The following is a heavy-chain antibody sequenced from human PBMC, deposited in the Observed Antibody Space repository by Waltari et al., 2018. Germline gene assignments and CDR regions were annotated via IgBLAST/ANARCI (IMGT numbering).Heavy chain of an antibody. V-gene: IGHV4-39*07. CDR3: ARGPPDAFDI. Sequence: QLQLQESGPGLVKPSETLSLTCTVSGGSISSSSYYWGWIRQPPGKGLEWIGSIYYSGSTYYTPSLKSRVTISVDTSKNQFSLKLSSVTAADTAVYYCARGPPDAFDIWGQGTMVTVSS. CDR2: IYYSGST. J-gene: IGHJ3*02. CDR1: GGSISSSSYY.